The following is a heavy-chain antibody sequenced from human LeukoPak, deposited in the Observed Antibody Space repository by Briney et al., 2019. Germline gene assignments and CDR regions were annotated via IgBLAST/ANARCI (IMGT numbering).Heavy chain of an antibody. CDR1: GGSISCGGYS. CDR2: IYHSGST. D-gene: IGHD3-22*01. CDR3: ARALTSGDSSGYYYDY. V-gene: IGHV4-30-2*01. J-gene: IGHJ4*02. Sequence: PSETLSLTCAVSGGSISCGGYSWSWIRQPPGKGLEWIGYIYHSGSTYYNPSLKSRVTISVYRSKNQFSLKLSSVTAAATAVYYCARALTSGDSSGYYYDYWGQGTLVTVSS.